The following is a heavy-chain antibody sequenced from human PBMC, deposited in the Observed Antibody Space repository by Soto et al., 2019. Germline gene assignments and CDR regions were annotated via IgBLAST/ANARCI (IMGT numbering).Heavy chain of an antibody. J-gene: IGHJ5*01. CDR3: AKLRYFDWSAYNWFEY. Sequence: PGGSLRLSCAASGFTFSSYAMTWVRQAPGKGLEWVSGISGSGATTSYADSAKGRFTVSRDNSKNTLYLQMNSLRVEDTAVYHCAKLRYFDWSAYNWFEYWGQGTPVTVSS. CDR2: ISGSGATT. D-gene: IGHD3-9*01. CDR1: GFTFSSYA. V-gene: IGHV3-23*01.